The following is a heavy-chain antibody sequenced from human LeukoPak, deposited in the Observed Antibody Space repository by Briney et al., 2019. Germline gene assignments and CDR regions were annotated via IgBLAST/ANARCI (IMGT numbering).Heavy chain of an antibody. CDR2: ISGSGANT. Sequence: GGSLSLSCVASGFTFSNCPMSWVRTAPGQGLEWVTAISGSGANTYYSDSVKVRFTVSRDNSRNTPYVQMNNLRADDTAVYYCAKERVVGETGTVGFDFWGQGALVTVSS. CDR3: AKERVVGETGTVGFDF. CDR1: GFTFSNCP. D-gene: IGHD4-23*01. J-gene: IGHJ4*02. V-gene: IGHV3-23*01.